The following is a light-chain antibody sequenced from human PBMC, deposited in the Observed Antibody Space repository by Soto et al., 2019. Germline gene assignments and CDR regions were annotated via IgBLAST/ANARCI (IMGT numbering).Light chain of an antibody. Sequence: EIVRPQSPATLSVSPGERAPLSCRAGQSVSSNLAWYQPKPGQAPSLLIYGASNRATGIPDRFSGSGSGTDFTLTIRRLEPEEFAVYYCQQYGSPGTFGQGTQVEIK. CDR3: QQYGSPGT. CDR2: GAS. CDR1: QSVSSN. V-gene: IGKV3-20*01. J-gene: IGKJ1*01.